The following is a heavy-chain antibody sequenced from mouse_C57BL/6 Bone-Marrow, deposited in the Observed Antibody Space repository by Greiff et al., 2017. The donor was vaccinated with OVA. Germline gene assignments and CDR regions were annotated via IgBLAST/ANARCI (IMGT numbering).Heavy chain of an antibody. CDR2: ISDGGSYT. V-gene: IGHV5-4*03. CDR3: ARGATVVAPDY. D-gene: IGHD1-1*01. CDR1: GFTFSSYA. J-gene: IGHJ2*01. Sequence: DVKLVESGGGLVKPGGSLKLSCAASGFTFSSYAMSWVRQTPEKRLEWVATISDGGSYTYYPDNVKGRFTISRDNAKNNLYLQMSHLKSEDTAMYYCARGATVVAPDYWGQGTTLTVSS.